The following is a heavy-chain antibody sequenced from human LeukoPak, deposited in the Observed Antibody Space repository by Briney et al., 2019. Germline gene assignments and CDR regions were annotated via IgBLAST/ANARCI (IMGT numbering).Heavy chain of an antibody. CDR3: ARRSYSSTFDY. V-gene: IGHV4-39*01. Sequence: PSETLSLTCTVSGGSISSSSYYWGWIRQPPGKGLEWIGSIYYSGSTYYNPSLKSRVTISVDTSKNQFSLKLSSVTAAHTAVYYCARRSYSSTFDYWGQGTLVTVSS. CDR2: IYYSGST. J-gene: IGHJ4*02. D-gene: IGHD6-13*01. CDR1: GGSISSSSYY.